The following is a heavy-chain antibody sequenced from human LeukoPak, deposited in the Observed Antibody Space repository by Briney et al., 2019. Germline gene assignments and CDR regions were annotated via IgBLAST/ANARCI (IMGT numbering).Heavy chain of an antibody. CDR3: ARDLSDYGDYDWFDP. Sequence: GGPLRLSCAASGFTFSSYSMNWVRQAPGKGLEWVSYISSSSSTIYYADSVKGRFTISRDNAKNSLYLQMNSLRAEDTAVYYCARDLSDYGDYDWFDPWGQGTLVTVSS. D-gene: IGHD4-17*01. CDR2: ISSSSSTI. CDR1: GFTFSSYS. V-gene: IGHV3-48*01. J-gene: IGHJ5*02.